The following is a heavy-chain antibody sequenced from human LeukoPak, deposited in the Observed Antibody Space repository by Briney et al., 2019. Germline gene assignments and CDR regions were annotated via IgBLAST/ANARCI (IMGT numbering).Heavy chain of an antibody. CDR3: AKGQTYYYESSGYYYVGGYYYYTDV. J-gene: IGHJ6*03. D-gene: IGHD3-22*01. CDR2: ISGSGGST. V-gene: IGHV3-23*01. CDR1: GFTFSSYA. Sequence: GGSLRLSCAASGFTFSSYAMSWVRQAPGKGLEWVSAISGSGGSTYYADSVKGRFTISRDNSKNTLYLQMNSLRAEDTAVYYCAKGQTYYYESSGYYYVGGYYYYTDVWGKGTTVTVSS.